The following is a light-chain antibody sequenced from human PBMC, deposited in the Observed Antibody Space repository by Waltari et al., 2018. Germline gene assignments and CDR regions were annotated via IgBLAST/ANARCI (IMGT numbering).Light chain of an antibody. Sequence: QSALTQPRPVSGSPGQSVTISCTGTSSDVGGYNYVSWYQQHPGKAPKLMIYDVNTRPSGVPDRFSGSKSGNTASLTISGLQAEDEADFYCCSYAGSYILVFGGGTKLTVL. CDR3: CSYAGSYILV. V-gene: IGLV2-11*01. CDR1: SSDVGGYNY. CDR2: DVN. J-gene: IGLJ2*01.